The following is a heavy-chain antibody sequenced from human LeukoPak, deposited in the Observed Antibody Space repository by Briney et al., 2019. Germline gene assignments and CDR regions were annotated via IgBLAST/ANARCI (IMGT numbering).Heavy chain of an antibody. D-gene: IGHD2-15*01. CDR2: MNPNSGNT. CDR3: TRGLVVLSATSWAFDI. J-gene: IGHJ3*02. V-gene: IGHV1-8*01. Sequence: ASVKVSCKASGYTFTSYDINWVRQATGQGLEWMGWMNPNSGNTGYAQKFQARVSLTRNTSISTAYMELSILRSEDTAVYYCTRGLVVLSATSWAFDIWGHGTMVTVSS. CDR1: GYTFTSYD.